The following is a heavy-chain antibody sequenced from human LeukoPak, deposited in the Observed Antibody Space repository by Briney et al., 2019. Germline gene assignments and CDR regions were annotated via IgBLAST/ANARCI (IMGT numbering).Heavy chain of an antibody. V-gene: IGHV3-69-1*01. CDR3: ARGGYSYGFYN. Sequence: GGSLRLSCAASGFTVSSNYMNWVRQAPGKGLEWVSSISSSSYIYYADSVKGRFTISRDNAKNSLYLQMNSLRAEDTAVYYCARGGYSYGFYNWGQGTLVTVSS. J-gene: IGHJ4*02. CDR2: ISSSSYI. D-gene: IGHD5-18*01. CDR1: GFTVSSNY.